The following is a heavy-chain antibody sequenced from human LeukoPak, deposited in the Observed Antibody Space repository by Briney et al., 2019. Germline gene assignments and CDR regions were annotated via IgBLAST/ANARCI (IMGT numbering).Heavy chain of an antibody. CDR1: GGSISSYY. V-gene: IGHV4-59*12. J-gene: IGHJ6*03. CDR3: ARDFWSGYPSYYYYMDV. Sequence: SETLSLTCTVSGGSISSYYWSWIRQPPGKGLEWIGYIYYSGSTKSNPSLKSRVTISVDTSKNQFSLKLSSVTAADTAVYYCARDFWSGYPSYYYYMDVWGKGTTVTVSS. D-gene: IGHD3-3*01. CDR2: IYYSGST.